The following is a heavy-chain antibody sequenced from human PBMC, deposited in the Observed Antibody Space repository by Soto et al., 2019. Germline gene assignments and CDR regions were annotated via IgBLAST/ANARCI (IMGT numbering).Heavy chain of an antibody. J-gene: IGHJ6*02. CDR2: ISPYNDYT. CDR3: ARGGYYDIFWKKLNSYALDF. D-gene: IGHD3-16*01. CDR1: GYTFIRYG. Sequence: ASVKVSCKASGYTFIRYGITWVRQAPGQGLEWVGWISPYNDYTEYAQKFHGRVTMTTDTSSRTVTMALRGLRSDDTAVYYCARGGYYDIFWKKLNSYALDFWGQGTSVNVSS. V-gene: IGHV1-18*01.